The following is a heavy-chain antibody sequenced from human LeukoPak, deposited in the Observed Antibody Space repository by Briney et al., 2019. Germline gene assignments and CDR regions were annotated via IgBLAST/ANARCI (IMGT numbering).Heavy chain of an antibody. CDR1: GFTFSSYA. CDR2: ISGSGTNT. Sequence: GGSLRLSCAASGFTFSSYAMSWVRQAPGKGLEWVSSISGSGTNTYYADSVKGRFTISRDNSRNLLFLQMSSLRAEDTAVYYCARAGSGGYYYYYMDVWGKGTTVTVSS. CDR3: ARAGSGGYYYYYMDV. D-gene: IGHD1-14*01. J-gene: IGHJ6*03. V-gene: IGHV3-23*01.